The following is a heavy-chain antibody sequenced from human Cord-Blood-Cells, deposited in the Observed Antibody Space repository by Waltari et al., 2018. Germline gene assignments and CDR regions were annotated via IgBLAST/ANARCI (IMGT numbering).Heavy chain of an antibody. CDR3: AKEGELGISWYFDL. CDR2: ISGSGGST. J-gene: IGHJ2*01. D-gene: IGHD7-27*01. Sequence: EVQLLASGGGLVQPGVSLRLSCAACGFTFSSYAMSWVRQAPGKGLEWVSAISGSGGSTYYADSVKGRFTISRDNPKNTLYLQMNSLRAEDTAVYYCAKEGELGISWYFDLWGRGTLVTVSS. V-gene: IGHV3-23*01. CDR1: GFTFSSYA.